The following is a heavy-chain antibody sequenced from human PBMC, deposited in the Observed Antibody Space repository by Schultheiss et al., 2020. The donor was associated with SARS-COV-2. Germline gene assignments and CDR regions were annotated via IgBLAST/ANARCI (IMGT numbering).Heavy chain of an antibody. Sequence: ASVKVSCKASGYTFTGYYMHWVRQAPGQGLEWMGWINPNSGGTNYAQKFQGWVTMTRDTSISTAYMELSRLRSDDTAVYYCARAPYDILTGYYYYYGMDVWGQGTTVTVSS. V-gene: IGHV1-2*04. J-gene: IGHJ6*02. CDR2: INPNSGGT. D-gene: IGHD3-9*01. CDR3: ARAPYDILTGYYYYYGMDV. CDR1: GYTFTGYY.